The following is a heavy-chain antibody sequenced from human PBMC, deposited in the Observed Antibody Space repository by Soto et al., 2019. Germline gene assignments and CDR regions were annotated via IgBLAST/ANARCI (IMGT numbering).Heavy chain of an antibody. Sequence: QVQLVESGGGVVQPERSLRLSCAASGFTFTSYAMHWVRQAPGKGLERVAVISYDGSNKYYADSVKGRFTISRDNSKNTLYLQMNSLRAEDTAVYYCAKDHFGSGYYGMDVWGQGTTVTVSS. D-gene: IGHD3-10*01. CDR2: ISYDGSNK. CDR1: GFTFTSYA. V-gene: IGHV3-30*18. CDR3: AKDHFGSGYYGMDV. J-gene: IGHJ6*02.